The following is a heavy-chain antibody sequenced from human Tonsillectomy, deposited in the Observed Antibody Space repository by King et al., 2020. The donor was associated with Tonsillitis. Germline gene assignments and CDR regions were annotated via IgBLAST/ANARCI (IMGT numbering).Heavy chain of an antibody. J-gene: IGHJ6*02. D-gene: IGHD6-6*01. Sequence: VQLVESGGGLVQPGGSLRLSCAASGFTFSSYTMNWVRQAPGRGLEWISYSSTSRGSNYYADSVKGRFTISRDNAKNSLYLQTNSLRPQDTAVYYCARDPAQLDSYYGMDVWGQGTTVTVSS. CDR3: ARDPAQLDSYYGMDV. CDR2: SSTSRGSN. V-gene: IGHV3-48*04. CDR1: GFTFSSYT.